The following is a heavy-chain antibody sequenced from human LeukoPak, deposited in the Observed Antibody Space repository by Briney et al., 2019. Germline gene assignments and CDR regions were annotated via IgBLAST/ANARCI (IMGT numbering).Heavy chain of an antibody. V-gene: IGHV1-18*01. CDR3: ARVDSSSWYTRPRVDGAFDI. CDR2: ISAYNGNT. CDR1: GYSFTSNV. Sequence: GASVKVSCKASGYSFTSNVISWVRQAPGQGLEWMGWISAYNGNTNYAQKLQGRVTMTTDTSTSTAYMELRSLRSDDTAVYYCARVDSSSWYTRPRVDGAFDIWGQGTMVTVSS. D-gene: IGHD6-13*01. J-gene: IGHJ3*02.